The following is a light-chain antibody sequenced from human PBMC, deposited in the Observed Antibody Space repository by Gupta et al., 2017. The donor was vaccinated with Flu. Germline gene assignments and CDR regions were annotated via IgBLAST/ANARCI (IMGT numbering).Light chain of an antibody. CDR3: SSYAGSNNLL. CDR1: SIDVGGYKY. Sequence: QSALPHPPSASGSPGQSVSISCTGTSIDVGGYKYVSWYQQYPGKAPKLMIYEVTKRPSGVPDRVSGSKSGNTASLTVSGPQAEDEADYYCSSYAGSNNLLFGGGTKLTVL. CDR2: EVT. J-gene: IGLJ2*01. V-gene: IGLV2-8*01.